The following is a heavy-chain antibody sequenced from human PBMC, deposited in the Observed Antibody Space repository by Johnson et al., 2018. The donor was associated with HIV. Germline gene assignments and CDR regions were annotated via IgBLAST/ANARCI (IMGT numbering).Heavy chain of an antibody. V-gene: IGHV3-64*01. J-gene: IGHJ3*02. D-gene: IGHD6-13*01. CDR3: ATDSSSGVYDAFDI. CDR2: ISSNGGST. Sequence: VQLVESGGGLIQPGGSLRLSCAASGFIVSTNYMSWVRQAPGKGLEYVSAISSNGGSTYYANSVKGRFTISRDNSKNMLYLQMNSLIAEDTAVYYCATDSSSGVYDAFDIWGQGTMVTVSS. CDR1: GFIVSTNY.